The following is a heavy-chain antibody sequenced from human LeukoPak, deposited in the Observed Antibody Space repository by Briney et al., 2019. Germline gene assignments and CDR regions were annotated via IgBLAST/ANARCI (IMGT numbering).Heavy chain of an antibody. CDR3: AKAASKRTDYGDYAFYYYMDV. V-gene: IGHV3-30*02. CDR2: IHYDGSNK. J-gene: IGHJ6*03. D-gene: IGHD4-17*01. Sequence: GGSLRLSCAASGFTFSNYGMHWVRQALGKGLDWVAFIHYDGSNKYYADSVKGRFTTSRDDSKNTLYLQMNSLRAEDTAVCYCAKAASKRTDYGDYAFYYYMDVWGKGTTVTISS. CDR1: GFTFSNYG.